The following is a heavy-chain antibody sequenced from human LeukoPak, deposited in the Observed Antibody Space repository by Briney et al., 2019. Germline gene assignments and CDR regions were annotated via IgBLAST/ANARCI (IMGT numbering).Heavy chain of an antibody. D-gene: IGHD3-16*02. CDR3: ARAYQRLGGLSFPDQ. CDR2: INPNTGNP. J-gene: IGHJ5*02. Sequence: ASVKVSCKASGYTFTSYDINWVRQATGQGLEWMGWINPNTGNPTYAQGFTGRFVFSLDTSVSTTYLQISSLKAEDTAVYYCARAYQRLGGLSFPDQWGQGTLVSVSS. CDR1: GYTFTSYD. V-gene: IGHV7-4-1*02.